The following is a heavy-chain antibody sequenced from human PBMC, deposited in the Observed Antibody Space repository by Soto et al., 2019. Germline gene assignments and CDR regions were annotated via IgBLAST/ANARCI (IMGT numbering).Heavy chain of an antibody. Sequence: QVQLVQSGAEVKKPGASVKVSCKASGYTFTSYDINWVRQATGQGLEWMGWMNPNSGNTGYAQKFQGRVTMTMNTSISTAYMELSSLRSEDTAVYYCAKNPPRLNCSSTSCYLNYYYYMDVWGKGTTVTVSS. CDR3: AKNPPRLNCSSTSCYLNYYYYMDV. V-gene: IGHV1-8*01. CDR2: MNPNSGNT. CDR1: GYTFTSYD. J-gene: IGHJ6*03. D-gene: IGHD2-2*01.